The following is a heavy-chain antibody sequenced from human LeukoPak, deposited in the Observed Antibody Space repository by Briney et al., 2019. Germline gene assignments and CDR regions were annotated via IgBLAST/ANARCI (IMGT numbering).Heavy chain of an antibody. J-gene: IGHJ4*02. CDR3: AKDRSTGYTSAWYTAGESDY. D-gene: IGHD6-19*01. CDR2: ISGSGGST. Sequence: PGGSLRLSCAASGFTFSSYAMSWVRQAPGKGLEWVSSISGSGGSTYYADSVKGRFTISRDNSKNTLYLQMNSLRAEDTAVYYCAKDRSTGYTSAWYTAGESDYWGQGTPVTVSS. CDR1: GFTFSSYA. V-gene: IGHV3-23*01.